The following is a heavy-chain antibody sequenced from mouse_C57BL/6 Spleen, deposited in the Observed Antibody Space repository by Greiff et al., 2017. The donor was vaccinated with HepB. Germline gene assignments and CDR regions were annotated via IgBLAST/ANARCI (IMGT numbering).Heavy chain of an antibody. Sequence: DVHLVESGGGLVQPGGSLSLSCAASGFTFTDYYMSWVRQPPGKALEWLGFIRNKANGYTTEYSASVKGRFTISRDNSQSILYLQMNALRAEDSATYYCARYYYGLQYFDYWGQGTTLTVSS. D-gene: IGHD1-2*01. CDR3: ARYYYGLQYFDY. CDR2: IRNKANGYTT. CDR1: GFTFTDYY. V-gene: IGHV7-3*01. J-gene: IGHJ2*01.